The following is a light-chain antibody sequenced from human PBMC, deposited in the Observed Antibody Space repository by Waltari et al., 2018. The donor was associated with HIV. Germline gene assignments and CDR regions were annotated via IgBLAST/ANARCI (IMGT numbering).Light chain of an antibody. J-gene: IGLJ2*01. CDR3: AAWDDSLKTVV. CDR1: SSNIGSNN. CDR2: TND. V-gene: IGLV1-44*01. Sequence: QSVLTQSPSASGTPGQRVTIPCSGTSSNIGSNNFSWYQLLPGPAPRLLIYTNDQRPSGVSDRFSGSQSGTSASLAINGLQSEDEADYYCAAWDDSLKTVVFGGGTKLTVL.